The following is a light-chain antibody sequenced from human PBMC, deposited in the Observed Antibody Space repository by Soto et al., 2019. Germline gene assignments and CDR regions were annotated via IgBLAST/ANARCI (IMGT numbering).Light chain of an antibody. CDR2: GAS. V-gene: IGKV3-20*01. CDR3: QQYGSSPLT. J-gene: IGKJ4*01. CDR1: QSVSSSY. Sequence: EIVLTQSPGTLSLSPGERATLSCRASQSVSSSYLAWYQQKPGQAPRLLIYGASSRATGIPDRFSGSGSGTDFTLIFSRLDPEDFAVYYCQQYGSSPLTFGAGTKVDSK.